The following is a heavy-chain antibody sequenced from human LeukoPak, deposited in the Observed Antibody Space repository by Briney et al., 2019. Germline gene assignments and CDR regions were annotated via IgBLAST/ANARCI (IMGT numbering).Heavy chain of an antibody. V-gene: IGHV3-30*02. D-gene: IGHD3-3*01. J-gene: IGHJ4*02. CDR3: AKATYDFWSGYSDYFDY. CDR1: GFTFSSYG. Sequence: PGGSLRLSCAASGFTFSSYGMHWVRQAPGKGLEWVAFIRYDGSNKYYADSVKGRFTISRDNSKNTLHLQMNSLRAEDTAVYYCAKATYDFWSGYSDYFDYWGQGTLVTVSS. CDR2: IRYDGSNK.